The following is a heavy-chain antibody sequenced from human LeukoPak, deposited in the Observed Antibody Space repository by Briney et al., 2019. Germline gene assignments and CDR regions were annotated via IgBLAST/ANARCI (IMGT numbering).Heavy chain of an antibody. CDR1: GLTVSSSY. V-gene: IGHV3-53*01. CDR2: IYNVGST. J-gene: IGHJ3*02. CDR3: ARNILFAFDI. Sequence: GGCLRLSCAASGLTVSSSYMSWVRQAPGKGLEWVSIIYNVGSTYYADSMKGRFTISRDNSKNTLYLQVNSLRAEDTAMYYCARNILFAFDIWGQGTMVSVST.